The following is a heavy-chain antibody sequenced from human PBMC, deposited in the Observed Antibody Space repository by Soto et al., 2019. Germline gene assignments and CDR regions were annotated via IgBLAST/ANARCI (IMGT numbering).Heavy chain of an antibody. J-gene: IGHJ4*02. Sequence: PSETLSLTCTVSGGSISGYYCTWIRQPAGKGLGWIARIYTSGITNYNPSLKSRVTMSVETSTNQFSLILSSVTAADTAVYYCVRVNQWLAITYFDYCGQGTLVTVSS. CDR3: VRVNQWLAITYFDY. CDR2: IYTSGIT. D-gene: IGHD6-19*01. V-gene: IGHV4-4*07. CDR1: GGSISGYY.